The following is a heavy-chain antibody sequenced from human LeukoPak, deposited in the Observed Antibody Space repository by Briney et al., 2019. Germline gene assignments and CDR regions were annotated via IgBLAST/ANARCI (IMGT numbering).Heavy chain of an antibody. D-gene: IGHD6-13*01. J-gene: IGHJ4*02. Sequence: PGGSLRLSCAASGFTFSSYAMSWVRQAPGQGLEWVSAISGSGGSTYYADSVKGRFTISRDNSKNTLYLQMNSLRAEDTAVYYCAKDRVVGSSWYYFDYWGQGTLVTVSS. CDR1: GFTFSSYA. CDR3: AKDRVVGSSWYYFDY. V-gene: IGHV3-23*01. CDR2: ISGSGGST.